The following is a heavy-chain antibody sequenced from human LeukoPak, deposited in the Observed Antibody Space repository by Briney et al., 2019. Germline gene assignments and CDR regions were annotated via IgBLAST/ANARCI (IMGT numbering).Heavy chain of an antibody. CDR1: GFTFSDYA. CDR3: ARVRPDFQIGGDY. CDR2: ISGSGGST. J-gene: IGHJ4*02. D-gene: IGHD1-14*01. Sequence: PGGSLRLSCAASGFTFSDYAMSWVRQAPGKGLGWVSAISGSGGSTYYADSVKGRFTISRDNSKNTLYLQMNSLRAEDTAVYYCARVRPDFQIGGDYWGQGTLVTVSS. V-gene: IGHV3-23*01.